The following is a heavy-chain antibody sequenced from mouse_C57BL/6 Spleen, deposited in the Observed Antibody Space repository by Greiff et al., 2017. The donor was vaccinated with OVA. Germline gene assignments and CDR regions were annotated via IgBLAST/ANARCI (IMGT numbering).Heavy chain of an antibody. CDR3: ARDPYGNYFDY. CDR2: ISSGSSTI. D-gene: IGHD1-1*01. J-gene: IGHJ2*01. Sequence: EVQVVESGGGLVKPGGSLKLSCAASGFTFSDYGMHWVRQAPEKGLEWVAYISSGSSTIYYADTVKGRFTISRDNAKNTLFLQMTSLRSEDTAMYYCARDPYGNYFDYWGQGTTLTVSS. CDR1: GFTFSDYG. V-gene: IGHV5-17*01.